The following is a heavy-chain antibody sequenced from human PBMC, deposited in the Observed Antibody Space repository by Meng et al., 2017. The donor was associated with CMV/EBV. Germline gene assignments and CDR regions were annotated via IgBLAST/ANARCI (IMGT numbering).Heavy chain of an antibody. D-gene: IGHD5-12*01. J-gene: IGHJ4*02. CDR2: ISSSSTTI. V-gene: IGHV3-48*04. Sequence: GESLKISCEASGFTFRSYTMNWVRQAPGKGLEWVAYISSSSTTIYYADSVKGRFTISRDNARNSLYLQMNSLRAEDTAVYYCARESEGPSQPFYSGYDLDYFDYWGQGTLVTVSS. CDR3: ARESEGPSQPFYSGYDLDYFDY. CDR1: GFTFRSYT.